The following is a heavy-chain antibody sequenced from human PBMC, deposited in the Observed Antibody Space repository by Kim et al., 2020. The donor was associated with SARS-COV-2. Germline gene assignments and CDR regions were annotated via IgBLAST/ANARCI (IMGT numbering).Heavy chain of an antibody. V-gene: IGHV3-23*01. CDR2: IVYNGGST. CDR1: GFTFSNYA. Sequence: GGSLRLSCAASGFTFSNYAMSWVRQAPGEGLEWVSTIVYNGGSTFYADSVKGRFTISRDNSQNTLNLQMNSLRVDDTATYYCAKGATTSEWASGMDVWAKGPRSPSP. J-gene: IGHJ6*02. CDR3: AKGATTSEWASGMDV. D-gene: IGHD1-26*01.